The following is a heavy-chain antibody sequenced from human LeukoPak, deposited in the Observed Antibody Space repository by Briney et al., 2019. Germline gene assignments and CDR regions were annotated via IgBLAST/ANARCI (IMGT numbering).Heavy chain of an antibody. CDR3: AREYYDPNWFDP. V-gene: IGHV1-46*03. Sequence: ASVEVSCKASGGTFSSYAISWVRQAPGQGLEWMGIINPSGGSTSYAQKFQGRVTMTRDTSTSTVYMELSSLRSEDTAVYYCAREYYDPNWFDPWGQGTLVTVSS. CDR1: GGTFSSYA. D-gene: IGHD3-3*01. J-gene: IGHJ5*02. CDR2: INPSGGST.